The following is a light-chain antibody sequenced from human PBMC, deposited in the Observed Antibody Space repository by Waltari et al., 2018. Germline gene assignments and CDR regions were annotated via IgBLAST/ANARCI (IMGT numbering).Light chain of an antibody. CDR1: KSISSY. CDR2: AAS. J-gene: IGKJ4*01. Sequence: DIQMTQSPSSLSASVGDRVTITCRASKSISSYLNWYQQKPGKAPKLLIYAASSLQSGVPSRFSGSGSGTDFTLTISSLQPEDFATYYCQQSYSTSATFGGGTKVEIK. CDR3: QQSYSTSAT. V-gene: IGKV1-39*01.